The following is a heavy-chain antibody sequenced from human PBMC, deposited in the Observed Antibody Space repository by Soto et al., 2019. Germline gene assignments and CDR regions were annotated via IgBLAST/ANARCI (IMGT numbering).Heavy chain of an antibody. Sequence: KSSETLSLTCTVSGGSISSSSYYWGWIRQPPGKGLEWIGSIYYSGSTYYNPSLKSRVTISVDTSKNQFSLKLSSVTAADTAVYYCARAPPAVAVLFFDYWGQGTLVTVSS. CDR1: GGSISSSSYY. D-gene: IGHD6-19*01. V-gene: IGHV4-39*01. J-gene: IGHJ4*02. CDR3: ARAPPAVAVLFFDY. CDR2: IYYSGST.